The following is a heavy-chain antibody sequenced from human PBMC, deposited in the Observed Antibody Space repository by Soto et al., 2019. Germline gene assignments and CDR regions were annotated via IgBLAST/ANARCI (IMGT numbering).Heavy chain of an antibody. V-gene: IGHV3-23*01. CDR3: VKDDGGYPSTAPH. D-gene: IGHD3-22*01. J-gene: IGHJ4*02. Sequence: PGGSLRLSCAASGITISNYPMSWVRQAPGKGLDWVSGISGNGDRTYYADSAKGRFTISKDISRNSLSLQLDSLGVEDTAVYFCVKDDGGYPSTAPHWGQGTLVTAPQ. CDR1: GITISNYP. CDR2: ISGNGDRT.